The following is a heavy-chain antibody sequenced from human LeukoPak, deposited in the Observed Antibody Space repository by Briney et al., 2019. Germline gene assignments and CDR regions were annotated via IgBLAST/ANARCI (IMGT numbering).Heavy chain of an antibody. D-gene: IGHD5-18*01. CDR2: IYPGDSDT. Sequence: ASVKVSCKASGYTFTSYWIGRVRQMPGKGLEWMGIIYPGDSDTRYSPSFQGQVTISADKSISTAYLQWSSLKASDTAMYYCARLGYSYGSTLIYFDYWGQGTLVTVSS. V-gene: IGHV5-51*01. CDR3: ARLGYSYGSTLIYFDY. J-gene: IGHJ4*02. CDR1: GYTFTSYW.